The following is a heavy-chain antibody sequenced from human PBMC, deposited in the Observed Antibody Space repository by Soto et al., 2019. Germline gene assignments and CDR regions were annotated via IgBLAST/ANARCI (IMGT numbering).Heavy chain of an antibody. D-gene: IGHD2-15*01. Sequence: VGSLRLSCAASGFTFSSYAMHLVRQAPGKGLEWVAVISYDGSNKYYADSVKGRFTISRDNSKNTLYLQMNSLRAEDTAVYYCARDKDIVVVVAATFDYWGQGTLVRVSS. CDR1: GFTFSSYA. V-gene: IGHV3-30-3*01. J-gene: IGHJ4*02. CDR2: ISYDGSNK. CDR3: ARDKDIVVVVAATFDY.